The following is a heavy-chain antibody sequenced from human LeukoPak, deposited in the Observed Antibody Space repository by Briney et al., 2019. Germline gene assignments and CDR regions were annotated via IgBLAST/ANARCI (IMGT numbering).Heavy chain of an antibody. CDR3: AKDDQPFVSGSPYFDY. CDR1: GFTFSNYA. CDR2: ISGSGGGT. D-gene: IGHD3-10*01. V-gene: IGHV3-23*01. J-gene: IGHJ4*02. Sequence: GGSLRLSCAASGFTFSNYAMSWVRQAPGKGLEWVSGISGSGGGTSYADSVKGRFTISRDNSKNTLYLQMNSLRAEDTAVYYCAKDDQPFVSGSPYFDYWGQGILVTVSS.